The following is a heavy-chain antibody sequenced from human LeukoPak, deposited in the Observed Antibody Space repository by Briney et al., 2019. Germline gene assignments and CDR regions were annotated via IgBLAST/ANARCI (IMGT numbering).Heavy chain of an antibody. CDR3: TRVTLVLLWFGESTARDDAFDI. D-gene: IGHD3-10*01. J-gene: IGHJ3*02. V-gene: IGHV3-49*03. CDR2: IRSKAYGGTT. Sequence: GGSLRLSCTASGFTFGDYAMSWFRQAPGRGLEWVGFIRSKAYGGTTEYAASVKGRFTISRDDSKSIAYLQMNSLKTEDTAVYYCTRVTLVLLWFGESTARDDAFDIWGQGTMVTVSS. CDR1: GFTFGDYA.